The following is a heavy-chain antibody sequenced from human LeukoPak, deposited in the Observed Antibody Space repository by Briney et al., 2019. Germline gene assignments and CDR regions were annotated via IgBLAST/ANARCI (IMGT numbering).Heavy chain of an antibody. CDR3: ARAIDCSSTSCYYYMDV. CDR1: GYTFTSYD. CDR2: MNPNSGNT. V-gene: IGHV1-8*01. J-gene: IGHJ6*03. D-gene: IGHD2-2*01. Sequence: ASVKVSCKASGYTFTSYDINWVRQATGQGLEWMGWMNPNSGNTDYAQKFQGRVTMTRSTSISTAYMELSSLRSEDTAVYYCARAIDCSSTSCYYYMDVWGKGTTVTVSS.